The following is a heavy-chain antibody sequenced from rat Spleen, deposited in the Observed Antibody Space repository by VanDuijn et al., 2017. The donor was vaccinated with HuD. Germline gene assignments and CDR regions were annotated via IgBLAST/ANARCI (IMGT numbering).Heavy chain of an antibody. CDR1: GFTFSKYW. D-gene: IGHD1-11*01. CDR3: AKDFDYGPDY. V-gene: IGHV5-58*01. CDR2: INLDGGST. Sequence: EVQLVESGGGLVQPGRSLKLSCVASGFTFSKYWMYWFRQAPGKGLEWVSAINLDGGSTEYPESVKGRFTISRDNAENTVYLQMNSLRSEDTATYYCAKDFDYGPDYWDQGVMVTVSS. J-gene: IGHJ2*01.